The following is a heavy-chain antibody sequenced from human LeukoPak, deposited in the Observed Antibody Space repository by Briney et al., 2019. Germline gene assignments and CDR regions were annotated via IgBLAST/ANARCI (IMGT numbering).Heavy chain of an antibody. D-gene: IGHD5-18*01. CDR3: ARVHYNTAMVDIDY. CDR1: GFTFSSYA. CDR2: ISGSGDST. J-gene: IGHJ4*02. V-gene: IGHV3-23*01. Sequence: GGSLRLSCAASGFTFSSYAMSWVRQAPGKGLEWVSSISGSGDSTYYADSVKGRFTISRDNGKNSLYLQMNSLRAEDTAVYYCARVHYNTAMVDIDYWGQGTLVTVSS.